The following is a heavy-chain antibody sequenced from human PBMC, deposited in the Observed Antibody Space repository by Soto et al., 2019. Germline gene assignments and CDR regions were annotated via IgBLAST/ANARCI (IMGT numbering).Heavy chain of an antibody. J-gene: IGHJ4*02. CDR3: ARYCSGSRCSPVLY. D-gene: IGHD2-15*01. V-gene: IGHV3-23*01. CDR1: GFTFSSYA. Sequence: EVQLLESGGGLVQPGGSLRLSCAASGFTFSSYAMSWVRQAPGKGLEWVSGISSSGGSTYYADSVTGRFTISRDNSKNTLYLQMNSLRAEDTAVYYCARYCSGSRCSPVLYWGQGTLVTVSS. CDR2: ISSSGGST.